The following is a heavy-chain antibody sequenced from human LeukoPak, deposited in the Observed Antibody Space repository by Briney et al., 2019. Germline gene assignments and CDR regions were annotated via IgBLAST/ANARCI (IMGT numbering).Heavy chain of an antibody. J-gene: IGHJ5*02. CDR2: MNPNSGNT. D-gene: IGHD3-10*01. CDR1: GYTFTNYD. V-gene: IGHV1-8*01. Sequence: ASVKVSCKASGYTFTNYDINWVRQATGQGLEWMGWMNPNSGNTGYAQKFQGRVTMSRNTSISTAYMELGSLRSEDTAVYYCARVPRRGERFDPWGQGTLVTVSS. CDR3: ARVPRRGERFDP.